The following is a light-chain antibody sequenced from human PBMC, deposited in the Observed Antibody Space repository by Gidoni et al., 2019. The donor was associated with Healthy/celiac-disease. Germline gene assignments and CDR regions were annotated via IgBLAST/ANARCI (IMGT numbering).Light chain of an antibody. J-gene: IGKJ2*01. CDR1: QSVSSN. CDR2: GAS. CDR3: QQYNNWPKT. V-gene: IGKV3D-15*01. Sequence: EIVMTQSPATLSVSPGERATLSCRDSQSVSSNLAWYQQKPGQAPRLLSYGASTRATGIPARFSGSGSGTEFTLTISSLQSEDFAVYYCQQYNNWPKTFGQGTKLEIK.